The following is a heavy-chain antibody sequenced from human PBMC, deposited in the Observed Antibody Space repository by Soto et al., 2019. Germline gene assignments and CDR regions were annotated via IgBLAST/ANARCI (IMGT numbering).Heavy chain of an antibody. V-gene: IGHV1-18*01. CDR1: GYTFTSYG. Sequence: ASVKVSCKASGYTFTSYGISWVRQAPGQGLEWMGWISAYNGNTNYAQKLQGRVTMTTDTSTSTAYMELRSLRSDDTAVYYCARDLGSPGYYFYYSGVCVRGKGTRVAV. CDR3: ARDLGSPGYYFYYSGVCV. J-gene: IGHJ6*04. CDR2: ISAYNGNT. D-gene: IGHD7-27*01.